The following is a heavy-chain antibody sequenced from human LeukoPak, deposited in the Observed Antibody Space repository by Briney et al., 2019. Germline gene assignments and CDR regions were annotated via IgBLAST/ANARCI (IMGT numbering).Heavy chain of an antibody. V-gene: IGHV1-2*02. Sequence: ASVKVSCKPSGYTFTGYYIQWVRQAPGQGLEWMGWINPNSGGTNYAQKFQGRVTMTRDTSISTAYMELSSLRSDDTAVYYCARASREQWLGFDYWGQGTLVTVSS. CDR1: GYTFTGYY. CDR2: INPNSGGT. J-gene: IGHJ4*02. D-gene: IGHD6-19*01. CDR3: ARASREQWLGFDY.